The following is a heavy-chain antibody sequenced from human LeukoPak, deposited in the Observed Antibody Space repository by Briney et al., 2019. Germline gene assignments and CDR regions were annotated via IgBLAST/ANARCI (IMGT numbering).Heavy chain of an antibody. V-gene: IGHV3-30*04. CDR1: GFTFSNYA. J-gene: IGHJ4*02. D-gene: IGHD6-19*01. CDR3: ARDSSGWYVDYYFDY. CDR2: ISHDGSNK. Sequence: GGSLRLSCAASGFTFSNYAMHWVRQAPGKGLEWVAVISHDGSNKYYADSVKGRFTISRDNAKNSLYLQMNSLRAEDTAVYYCARDSSGWYVDYYFDYWGQGTLVTVSS.